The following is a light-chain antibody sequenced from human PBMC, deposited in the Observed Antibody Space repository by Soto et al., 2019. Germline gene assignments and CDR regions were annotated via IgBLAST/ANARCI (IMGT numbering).Light chain of an antibody. J-gene: IGKJ1*01. CDR1: QRVSSRY. V-gene: IGKV3-20*01. CDR2: GAS. Sequence: MVLTQAPVTLSLSPGDRGTLSRRASQRVSSRYLAWYQQKHGQAPSLVIFGASNRATGIPDRFSGSGSGTDFNFTIGRLETEDFAMYYCQQYSDSPPTFGQGTKVDIK. CDR3: QQYSDSPPT.